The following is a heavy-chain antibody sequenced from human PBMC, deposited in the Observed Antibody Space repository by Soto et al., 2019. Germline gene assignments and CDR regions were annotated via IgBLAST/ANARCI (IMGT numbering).Heavy chain of an antibody. Sequence: QVQLVESGGGVVQPGRSLRLSCAASGFTFSSSGMHWVRQGPGKGLEWVAVTSFDGSSGYYADSVRGRFTISRDNSNNTLYLQMNSLRAEDTAVYYCAKSPPAVAGYFDYWGQGTLVTVSS. CDR3: AKSPPAVAGYFDY. V-gene: IGHV3-30*18. CDR1: GFTFSSSG. J-gene: IGHJ4*02. CDR2: TSFDGSSG. D-gene: IGHD6-19*01.